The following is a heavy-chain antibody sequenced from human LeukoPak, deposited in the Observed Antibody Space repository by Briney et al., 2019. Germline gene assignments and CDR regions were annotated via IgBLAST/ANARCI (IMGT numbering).Heavy chain of an antibody. V-gene: IGHV3-23*01. Sequence: PGGSLRLSCAASGFTFSSFAMSWVRQAPGKGLEWVSSINAGGGVTYYADSVKGRFTISRDNSKDTLHLQMNSLRVEDTAVYYCAKDGGSGFGEVFKDYWGQGTLVTVSS. D-gene: IGHD3-10*01. CDR1: GFTFSSFA. CDR2: INAGGGVT. J-gene: IGHJ4*02. CDR3: AKDGGSGFGEVFKDY.